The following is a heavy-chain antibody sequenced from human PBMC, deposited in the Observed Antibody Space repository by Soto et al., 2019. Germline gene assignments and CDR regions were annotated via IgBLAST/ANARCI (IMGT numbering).Heavy chain of an antibody. J-gene: IGHJ4*02. D-gene: IGHD1-1*01. CDR2: ISSNGGST. CDR1: GFTFSSYA. CDR3: VKDRVWEPNDY. Sequence: GGSLRLSCSASGFTFSSYAMHWVRQAPGKGLEYVSAISSNGGSTYYADSVKGRFTISRDNSKNTLYPQMSSLRAEDTAVYYCVKDRVWEPNDYWGQGTLVTVSS. V-gene: IGHV3-64D*06.